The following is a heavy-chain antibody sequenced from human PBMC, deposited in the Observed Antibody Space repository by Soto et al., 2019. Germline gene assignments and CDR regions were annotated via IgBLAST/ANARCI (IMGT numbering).Heavy chain of an antibody. Sequence: SVKVSCKASGGTFSSYAISWVRQAPGQGLEWMGGIIPIFGTANYAQKFQGRVTITADESTNTAYMELSRLRSEDTAVYYCARQFDYDSSGYYYAYWGQGTLVTVSS. CDR1: GGTFSSYA. D-gene: IGHD3-22*01. V-gene: IGHV1-69*13. J-gene: IGHJ4*02. CDR3: ARQFDYDSSGYYYAY. CDR2: IIPIFGTA.